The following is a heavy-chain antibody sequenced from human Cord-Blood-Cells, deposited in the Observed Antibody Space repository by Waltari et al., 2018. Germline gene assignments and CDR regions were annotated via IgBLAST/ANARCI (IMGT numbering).Heavy chain of an antibody. CDR3: AREGYYYDSSGYYFDY. CDR1: GFTFSSYA. Sequence: QVQLVESGGGVVQPGRSLRLSCAASGFTFSSYAMHWVRQAPGKGLEWVAVISYDGSNKDYADSVKGRFTISRDNSKNTLYLQMNSLRAEDTAVYYCAREGYYYDSSGYYFDYWGQGTLVTVSS. CDR2: ISYDGSNK. D-gene: IGHD3-22*01. J-gene: IGHJ4*02. V-gene: IGHV3-30-3*01.